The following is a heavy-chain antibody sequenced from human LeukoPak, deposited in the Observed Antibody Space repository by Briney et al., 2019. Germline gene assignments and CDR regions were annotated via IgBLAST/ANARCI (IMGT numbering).Heavy chain of an antibody. CDR1: GGSFSGYY. D-gene: IGHD3-22*01. Sequence: SETLSLTCAVYGGSFSGYYWSWIRQPPGKGPQWIGEINHSGSTNYNPSLKSRVTISVDTSKNQFSLKLSSVTAADTAVYYCARGGYYYDSSGYPWYFDYWGQGTLVTVSS. V-gene: IGHV4-34*01. J-gene: IGHJ4*02. CDR2: INHSGST. CDR3: ARGGYYYDSSGYPWYFDY.